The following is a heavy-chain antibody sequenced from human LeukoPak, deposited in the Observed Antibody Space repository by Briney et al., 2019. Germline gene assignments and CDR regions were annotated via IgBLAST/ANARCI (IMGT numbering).Heavy chain of an antibody. CDR1: GFTFSSYS. Sequence: GGSLRLSCAASGFTFSSYSMNWVRQAPGKGLEWVSSISSSSSYIYYADSVKGRFTISRDNAKNSLYLQMNSLRAEDTAVYYCARLQFPIFGAVNYLDVWGKGTTVTVSS. V-gene: IGHV3-21*01. J-gene: IGHJ6*03. CDR2: ISSSSSYI. D-gene: IGHD3-3*01. CDR3: ARLQFPIFGAVNYLDV.